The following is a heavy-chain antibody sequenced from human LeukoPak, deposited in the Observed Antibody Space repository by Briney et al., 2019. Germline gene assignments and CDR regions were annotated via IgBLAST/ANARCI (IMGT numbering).Heavy chain of an antibody. J-gene: IGHJ5*02. CDR2: INPNSGGT. Sequence: ASVKVSCKASGYTLTDYYMHWVRQAPGQGLEWMGRINPNSGGTNYAQKFQGRVTMTRDTSISTVYMELSRLRSDDTAVYYCARVSYSWEFDPWGQGTLVTVSS. V-gene: IGHV1-2*06. D-gene: IGHD4-11*01. CDR1: GYTLTDYY. CDR3: ARVSYSWEFDP.